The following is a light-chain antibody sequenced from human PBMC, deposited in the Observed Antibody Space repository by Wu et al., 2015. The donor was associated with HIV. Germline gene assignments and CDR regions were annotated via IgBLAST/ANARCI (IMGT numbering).Light chain of an antibody. J-gene: IGKJ1*01. CDR1: QRIRQHTTNY. CDR3: QQSYTTPWT. CDR2: SAS. Sequence: DIQMTQSPSSLAASVGDRVTITCRASQRIRQHTTNYLNWYQQKPGKAPKLLIYSASTVQSGVPSRFSGSGSETDFTLTISNLEPDDFATYYCQQSYTTPWTFGHGTKVEVK. V-gene: IGKV1-39*01.